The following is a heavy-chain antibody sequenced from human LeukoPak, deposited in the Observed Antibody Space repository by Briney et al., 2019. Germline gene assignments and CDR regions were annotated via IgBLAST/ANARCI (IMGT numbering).Heavy chain of an antibody. Sequence: PPGGSLRLSCAASGFTFSSYEMNWVRQAPGKGLEWVSYISSSGSTIYYADSVKGRFTISRDNAKNSLYLQMNSLRAEDTAVYYCARGAARSGYELWFDPWGQGTLVTVSS. V-gene: IGHV3-48*03. CDR1: GFTFSSYE. J-gene: IGHJ5*02. CDR3: ARGAARSGYELWFDP. CDR2: ISSSGSTI. D-gene: IGHD5-12*01.